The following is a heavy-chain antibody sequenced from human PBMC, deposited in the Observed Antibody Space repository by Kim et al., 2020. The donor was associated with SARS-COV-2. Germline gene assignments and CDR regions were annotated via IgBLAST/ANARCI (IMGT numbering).Heavy chain of an antibody. CDR2: INPNSGGT. CDR1: GYTFTGYY. J-gene: IGHJ3*02. D-gene: IGHD5-18*01. Sequence: ASVKVSCKASGYTFTGYYMHWVRQAPGQGLEWMGWINPNSGGTNYARNFQGRVTMTRDTPISTAYMELSRLRSDDTAVFYCARGGYRYGLGGAAFDIWGQ. V-gene: IGHV1-2*02. CDR3: ARGGYRYGLGGAAFDI.